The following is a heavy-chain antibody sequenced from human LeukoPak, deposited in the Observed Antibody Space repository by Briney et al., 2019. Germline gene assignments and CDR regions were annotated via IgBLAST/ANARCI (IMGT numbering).Heavy chain of an antibody. D-gene: IGHD3-3*01. CDR1: GYTFTSYD. J-gene: IGHJ4*02. V-gene: IGHV1-8*03. CDR3: ATEAPSVDFWSGVPDY. CDR2: MNPNSGNT. Sequence: ASVKVSCKASGYTFTSYDINWVRQATGQGLEWMGWMNPNSGNTGYAQKFQGRVTITRNTSISTAYMELSSLRSEDTAVYYCATEAPSVDFWSGVPDYWGQGTLVTVSS.